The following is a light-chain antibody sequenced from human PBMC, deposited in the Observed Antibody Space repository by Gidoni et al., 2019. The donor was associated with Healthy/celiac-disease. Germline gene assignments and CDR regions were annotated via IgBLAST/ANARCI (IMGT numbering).Light chain of an antibody. J-gene: IGLJ2*01. V-gene: IGLV1-44*01. CDR3: TAWDETLDGLV. Sequence: QSVLTPPPSASGAPRQRVSLSCSGSSSNIGFNTVNWYQHLPGTAPKLLIYINDQRPSGVPDRFSGSKSGTSASLAISGLQSEDEAHYYCTAWDETLDGLVFGGGTKLTVL. CDR2: IND. CDR1: SSNIGFNT.